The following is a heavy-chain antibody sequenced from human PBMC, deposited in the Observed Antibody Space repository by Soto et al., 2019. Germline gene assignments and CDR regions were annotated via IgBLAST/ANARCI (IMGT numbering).Heavy chain of an antibody. D-gene: IGHD3-22*01. CDR1: GFTFSSYS. CDR2: ISSSGSTI. CDR3: ARDPLDYDSSGYNYPD. V-gene: IGHV3-48*02. J-gene: IGHJ4*02. Sequence: EVQLVESGGGLVQPGGSLRLSCAASGFTFSSYSMNWVREAPGKGLEWVSYISSSGSTIYYADSVKGRFTISRDNAKNPLYLQMHSLRDEDTAVYCCARDPLDYDSSGYNYPDWGQGTLVTGSS.